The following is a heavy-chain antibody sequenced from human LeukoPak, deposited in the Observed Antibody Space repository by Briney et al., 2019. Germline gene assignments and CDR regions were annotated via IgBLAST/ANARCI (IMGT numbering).Heavy chain of an antibody. CDR1: GFRFSGYA. J-gene: IGHJ5*01. CDR3: AKNGIAALGDNWFDS. D-gene: IGHD6-6*01. CDR2: ITGSGSVT. Sequence: GGSLRLSCAASGFRFSGYAMNWVRHSPGKGLEWVSRITGSGSVTNYADSVKGRFTISRDNSRNTLFLQLNSLRAEDTALYFCAKNGIAALGDNWFDSWGHGTLVTVSS. V-gene: IGHV3-23*01.